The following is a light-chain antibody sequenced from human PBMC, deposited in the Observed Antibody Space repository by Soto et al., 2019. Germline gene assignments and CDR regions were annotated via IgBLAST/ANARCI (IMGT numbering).Light chain of an antibody. CDR1: RTDIGGYNY. Sequence: QSALTQPASVSGSLGQSITISCTGTRTDIGGYNYVSWYQQYPGKAPKLVICEVTSRPSGISDRFSGSKSGNTASLTISGLQADDEADYYCNSYAGDIIRFVFGTGTKLTVL. CDR3: NSYAGDIIRFV. V-gene: IGLV2-14*01. CDR2: EVT. J-gene: IGLJ1*01.